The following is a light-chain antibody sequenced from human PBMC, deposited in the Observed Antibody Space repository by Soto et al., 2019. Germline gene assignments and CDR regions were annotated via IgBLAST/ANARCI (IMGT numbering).Light chain of an antibody. CDR3: HQFATSRT. CDR1: QSLSSSF. J-gene: IGKJ1*01. CDR2: GAS. Sequence: EIVLTQPQGTLSLSPGQRATLSCRASQSLSSSFLAWYQQKPGQAPRLLIYGASSRAAGVPDRFSGSWSGTDFPLTSSSLAPEDFAVYFCHQFATSRTFGQGTKVDIK. V-gene: IGKV3-20*01.